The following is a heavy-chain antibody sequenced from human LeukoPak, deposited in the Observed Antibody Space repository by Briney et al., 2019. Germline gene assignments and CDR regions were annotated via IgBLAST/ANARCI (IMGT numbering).Heavy chain of an antibody. V-gene: IGHV5-51*01. D-gene: IGHD3-22*01. CDR3: ARRPYYYDSSGYGIAAFDI. Sequence: GESLKISCKGSGYRFVSNWIGWVRRTPRKGLEGMGIIYPGDSDDRYSPSFEGQVTTSADTSISTVYLQWSSLKASDTAMYYCARRPYYYDSSGYGIAAFDIWGQGTKVTVSS. CDR1: GYRFVSNW. J-gene: IGHJ3*02. CDR2: IYPGDSDD.